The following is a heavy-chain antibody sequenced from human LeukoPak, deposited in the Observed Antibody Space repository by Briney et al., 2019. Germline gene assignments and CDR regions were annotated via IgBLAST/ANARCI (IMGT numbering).Heavy chain of an antibody. V-gene: IGHV3-21*01. J-gene: IGHJ4*02. CDR1: GFTFSSYS. CDR3: ARVSLHCTNGVCYDY. CDR2: ISGSSSYI. D-gene: IGHD2-8*01. Sequence: GGSLRLSCAASGFTFSSYSMNWVRQAPGKGLEWVSSISGSSSYIYYADSVKGRFTISRDNAKNSLYLQMNSLRAEDTAVYYCARVSLHCTNGVCYDYWGQGTLVTVSS.